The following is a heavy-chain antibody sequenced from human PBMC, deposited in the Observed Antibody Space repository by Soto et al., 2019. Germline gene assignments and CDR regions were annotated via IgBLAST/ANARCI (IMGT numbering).Heavy chain of an antibody. V-gene: IGHV4-39*01. J-gene: IGHJ4*02. D-gene: IGHD6-19*01. CDR2: VYYSGST. Sequence: QLQLQESGPGLVKPSETLSLTYTVSGDSVSSSNYYWGWIRQPPGKGLEWIGSVYYSGSTYYNPSLKSRVTMSVDTSKNQFSLKLSSVTAADAAVYYCARHPTFSGWEYYFDYWGQGTPVTVSS. CDR3: ARHPTFSGWEYYFDY. CDR1: GDSVSSSNYY.